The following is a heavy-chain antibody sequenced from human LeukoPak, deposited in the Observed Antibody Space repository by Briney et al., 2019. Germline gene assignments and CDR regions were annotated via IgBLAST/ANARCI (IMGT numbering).Heavy chain of an antibody. CDR2: IYSGGST. J-gene: IGHJ4*02. Sequence: GGSLRLSCAASGFTVSSNYMGWVRQAPGKGLEWVSVIYSGGSTYYADSVKGRFTISRDNSKNTLYLQMNSLRAEDTAVYYCAKPGDCSSTSCWRDYWGQGTLVTVSS. D-gene: IGHD2-2*01. CDR1: GFTVSSNY. V-gene: IGHV3-66*04. CDR3: AKPGDCSSTSCWRDY.